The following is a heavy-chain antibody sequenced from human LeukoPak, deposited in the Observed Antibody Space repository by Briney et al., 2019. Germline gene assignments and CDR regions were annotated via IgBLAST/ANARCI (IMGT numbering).Heavy chain of an antibody. Sequence: GGSLRLSCAASKFTFRDDYMTWVRQAPGKGPEWVAYMNQFGTEIKYLDSVKGRFTISRDNAKHSLYLWITSLTADDTAVYYCARGTYYYEFWGQGTLVIVSS. J-gene: IGHJ4*02. CDR3: ARGTYYYEF. CDR1: KFTFRDDY. CDR2: MNQFGTEI. V-gene: IGHV3-7*04. D-gene: IGHD3/OR15-3a*01.